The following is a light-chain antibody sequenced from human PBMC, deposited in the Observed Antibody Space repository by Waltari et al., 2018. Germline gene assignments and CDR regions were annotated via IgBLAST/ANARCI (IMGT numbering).Light chain of an antibody. CDR1: QTISRY. J-gene: IGKJ1*01. Sequence: DTQMTQSPSSLSASVGDRVTITCRASQTISRYLKWYQQKPGKAPNLLFYAASSMQSGVPSRFSGSGAGGDFTLIITSLQPDDFATYYCQQSYSFTRTFGQGTKVEIK. CDR2: AAS. V-gene: IGKV1-39*01. CDR3: QQSYSFTRT.